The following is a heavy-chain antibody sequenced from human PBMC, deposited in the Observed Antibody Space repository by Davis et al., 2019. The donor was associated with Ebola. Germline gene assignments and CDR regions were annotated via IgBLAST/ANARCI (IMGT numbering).Heavy chain of an antibody. Sequence: GESLKISCAASGFTFSSHAMGWVRQAPGQGLEWLSGLSGSGGSLYYADSVKGRFTISRDNSKNTLYLQMNSLRAEDTAVYYCAKFPYGGNLDYWGQGTLVTVSS. CDR3: AKFPYGGNLDY. CDR1: GFTFSSHA. J-gene: IGHJ4*02. D-gene: IGHD4-23*01. CDR2: LSGSGGSL. V-gene: IGHV3-23*01.